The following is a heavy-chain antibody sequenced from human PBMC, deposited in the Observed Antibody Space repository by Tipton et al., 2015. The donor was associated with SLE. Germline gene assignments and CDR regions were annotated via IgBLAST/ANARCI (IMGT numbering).Heavy chain of an antibody. J-gene: IGHJ3*02. CDR2: LYSGGST. CDR3: ARSSGGWFYDAFDM. V-gene: IGHV3-53*05. D-gene: IGHD2-15*01. Sequence: SLRLSCAVSGFTVSDKYMNWFRQAPGKGLEWVSILYSGGSTYYKDSMEGRFTISRDNSKNTLFLQMNNLRPEDTAVYYCARSSGGWFYDAFDMWGQGTVVTVS. CDR1: GFTVSDKY.